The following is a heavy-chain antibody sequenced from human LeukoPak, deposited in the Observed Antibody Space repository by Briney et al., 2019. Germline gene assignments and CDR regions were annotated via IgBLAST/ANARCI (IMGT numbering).Heavy chain of an antibody. Sequence: GESLKISCKGSGYRFTSYWISWVRQMPGKGLEWMGRIDPSDSYTNYSPSFQGHVTISADKSISTAYLQWSSLKASDTAMYYCASWGDSSGKVWDYWGQGTLVTVSS. V-gene: IGHV5-10-1*01. J-gene: IGHJ4*02. D-gene: IGHD6-19*01. CDR3: ASWGDSSGKVWDY. CDR1: GYRFTSYW. CDR2: IDPSDSYT.